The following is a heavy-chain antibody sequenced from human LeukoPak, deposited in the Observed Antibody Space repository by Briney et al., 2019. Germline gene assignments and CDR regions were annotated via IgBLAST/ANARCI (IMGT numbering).Heavy chain of an antibody. D-gene: IGHD5-18*01. Sequence: GGSLRLSRAASGFTVSSNYMSWVRQAPGKGLEWVSVIYSGGSTYYADSVKGRFTISRDNSKNTLYLQMNSLRAEDTAVYYCARVGGYSYVHSDYWGQGTLVTVSS. CDR1: GFTVSSNY. CDR3: ARVGGYSYVHSDY. J-gene: IGHJ4*02. CDR2: IYSGGST. V-gene: IGHV3-53*01.